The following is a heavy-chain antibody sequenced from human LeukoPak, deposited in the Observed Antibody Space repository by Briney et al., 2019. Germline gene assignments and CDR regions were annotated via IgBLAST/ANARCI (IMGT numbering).Heavy chain of an antibody. CDR3: SKGSSGSFLTDFDY. V-gene: IGHV3-9*01. CDR1: GFIFDDYA. CDR2: ISWNSGTI. Sequence: GGSLRLSCTASGFIFDDYAMHWVRHTPVKGLEWVSGISWNSGTIAYGDSVKGRFIISRDNAKNSLYLQMNSLRAEDTAFYYCSKGSSGSFLTDFDYWGQGTLVTVSS. J-gene: IGHJ4*02. D-gene: IGHD1-26*01.